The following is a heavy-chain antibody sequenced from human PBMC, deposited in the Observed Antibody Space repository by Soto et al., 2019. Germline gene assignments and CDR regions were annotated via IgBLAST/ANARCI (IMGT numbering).Heavy chain of an antibody. CDR1: GFTFSSYA. CDR2: ISGSGGST. Sequence: GGSLRLSCAASGFTFSSYAMSWVRQAPGKGLEWVSAISGSGGSTYYADSVKGRFTTSRDNSKNTLYLQMNSLRAEDTAVYYCAKDAGRYYYDSSGYYFDYWGQGTLVTVSS. J-gene: IGHJ4*02. D-gene: IGHD3-22*01. CDR3: AKDAGRYYYDSSGYYFDY. V-gene: IGHV3-23*01.